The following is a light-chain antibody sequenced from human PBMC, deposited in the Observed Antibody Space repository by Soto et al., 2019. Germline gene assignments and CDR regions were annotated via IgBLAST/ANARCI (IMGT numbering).Light chain of an antibody. Sequence: EVVLTQSPGTLSLSPGEGATLSCRASQSVVTSYLAWYQQRDGQSPRLLIYGALYRAPGIPDRFSGSGSGTDFTLYISRLDPEDFAVYYCQYYDESMWTFGQGTKVDNK. J-gene: IGKJ1*01. CDR2: GAL. CDR3: QYYDESMWT. V-gene: IGKV3-20*01. CDR1: QSVVTSY.